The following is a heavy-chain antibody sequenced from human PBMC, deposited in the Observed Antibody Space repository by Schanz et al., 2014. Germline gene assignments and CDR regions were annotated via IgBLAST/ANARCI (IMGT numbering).Heavy chain of an antibody. CDR3: AKDPHKDYGGKPQALDI. V-gene: IGHV3-21*01. CDR1: GFIFSNYG. Sequence: VQLVESGGGVVQRGGSLRLSCAASGFIFSNYGMHWVRQAPGKGLEWVSSISSTSTYINYADSVKGRFTISRDNAKNSLHLQMNSLRAEDTALYYCAKDPHKDYGGKPQALDIWGQGTMVTVSS. D-gene: IGHD4-17*01. CDR2: ISSTSTYI. J-gene: IGHJ3*02.